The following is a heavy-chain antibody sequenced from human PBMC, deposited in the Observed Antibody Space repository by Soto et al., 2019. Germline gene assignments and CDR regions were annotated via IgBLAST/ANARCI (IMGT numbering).Heavy chain of an antibody. CDR1: GGSFSGYY. CDR3: ARGPRGTMVRGVITHYYGMDV. V-gene: IGHV4-34*01. CDR2: INHSGST. Sequence: WETLSLTCAVYGGSFSGYYWSWIRQPPGKGLEWIGEINHSGSTNYNPSLKSRVTISVDTSKNQFSLKLSSVTAADTAVYYCARGPRGTMVRGVITHYYGMDVWGQGTTVTVSS. D-gene: IGHD3-10*01. J-gene: IGHJ6*02.